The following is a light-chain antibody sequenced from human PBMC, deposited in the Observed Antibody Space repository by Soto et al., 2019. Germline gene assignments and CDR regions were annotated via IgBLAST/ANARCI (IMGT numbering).Light chain of an antibody. CDR1: QTVGNNY. CDR2: GAS. V-gene: IGKV3-20*01. CDR3: QQYGSSGT. J-gene: IGKJ1*01. Sequence: EFVLTQSPGTLSLSPGERATLSCRASQTVGNNYLAWYQQKPGQAPRLLIYGASNRATGIPDRFSGSGSGTDFTLTISRLEPEDFAVYYCQQYGSSGTFGQGTKVDIK.